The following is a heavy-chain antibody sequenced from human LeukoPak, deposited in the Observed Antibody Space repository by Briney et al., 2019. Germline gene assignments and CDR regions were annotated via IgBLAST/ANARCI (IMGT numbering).Heavy chain of an antibody. J-gene: IGHJ5*02. Sequence: PSETLSLTCAVYGGSFSGYYWIWIRQPPGKGLEWIGEINHSGSTNYNPSLKSRVTISVDTSKNQFSLKLSSVTAADTAVYYCARGGGRLDPWGQGTLVTVSS. CDR3: ARGGGRLDP. D-gene: IGHD3-10*01. CDR2: INHSGST. CDR1: GGSFSGYY. V-gene: IGHV4-34*01.